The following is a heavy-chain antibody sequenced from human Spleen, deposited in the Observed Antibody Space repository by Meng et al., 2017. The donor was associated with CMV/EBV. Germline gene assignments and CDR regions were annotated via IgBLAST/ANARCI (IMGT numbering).Heavy chain of an antibody. D-gene: IGHD2-15*01. J-gene: IGHJ6*02. CDR2: INPYSGGT. CDR3: ARVKRYCTGGSCSSTGYYGMDV. V-gene: IGHV1-2*02. CDR1: GYSFTDYY. Sequence: ASVKVSCKASGYSFTDYYVHWVRQAPGQGLEWMGWINPYSGGTNYAQKFQGRVTMTGDTSITTAYMELSRLRSDDMAVYYCARVKRYCTGGSCSSTGYYGMDVWGQGTTVTVSS.